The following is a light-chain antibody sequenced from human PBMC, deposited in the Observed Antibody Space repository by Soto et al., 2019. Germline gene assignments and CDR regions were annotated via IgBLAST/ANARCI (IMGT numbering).Light chain of an antibody. CDR1: HSVRIN. V-gene: IGKV3-15*01. J-gene: IGKJ4*01. Sequence: ETVMTQSPVTLSLSPGDRATLSCRASHSVRINLAWYQQKPGHPPRLLIYAASTRATGIPGRFSGSGSGTEFTLTISSLQSEDSAVYYCQQYNDWPPLTFGGGTKVEIK. CDR3: QQYNDWPPLT. CDR2: AAS.